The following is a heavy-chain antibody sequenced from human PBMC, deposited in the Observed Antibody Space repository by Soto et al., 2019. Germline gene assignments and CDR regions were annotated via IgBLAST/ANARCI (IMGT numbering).Heavy chain of an antibody. CDR1: GFTFRNYC. CDR2: IKEDGSER. D-gene: IGHD2-15*01. V-gene: IGHV3-7*01. J-gene: IGHJ5*02. CDR3: ASARRIGP. Sequence: GLSLRLSWTAAGFTFRNYCMSWVRQAPGKGLEWVANIKEDGSERNYVDSVKGRFTISRGNAENSLYLQMNSLRAEDTAVYYCASARRIGPWGQGPLVTVSS.